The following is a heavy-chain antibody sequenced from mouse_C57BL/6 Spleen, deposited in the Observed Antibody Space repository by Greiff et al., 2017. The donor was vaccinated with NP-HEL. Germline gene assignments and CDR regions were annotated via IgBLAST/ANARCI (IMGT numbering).Heavy chain of an antibody. J-gene: IGHJ2*01. V-gene: IGHV5-16*01. CDR3: ARYYYGSSPYFDY. CDR1: GFTFSDYY. D-gene: IGHD1-1*01. CDR2: INYDGSST. Sequence: DVQLVESEGGLVQPGSSMKLSCTASGFTFSDYYMAWVRQVPEKGLEWVANINYDGSSTYYLDSLKSRFIISRDNAKNILYLQMSSLKSEDTATYYCARYYYGSSPYFDYWGQGTTLTVSS.